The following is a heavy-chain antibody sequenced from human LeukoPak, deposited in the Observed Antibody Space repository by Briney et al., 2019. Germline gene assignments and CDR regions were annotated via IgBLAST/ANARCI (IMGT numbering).Heavy chain of an antibody. Sequence: QPGGSQRLSCAASGSTFSSYDMNWVRRAPGKGLEWVSYISSSGSTIFYADSVKGRFTISRDNAKNSLYLQMNSLRVEDTAVYYCAGGGLTPTSWGQGTLVTVSS. CDR2: ISSSGSTI. D-gene: IGHD4-23*01. J-gene: IGHJ5*02. V-gene: IGHV3-48*03. CDR1: GSTFSSYD. CDR3: AGGGLTPTS.